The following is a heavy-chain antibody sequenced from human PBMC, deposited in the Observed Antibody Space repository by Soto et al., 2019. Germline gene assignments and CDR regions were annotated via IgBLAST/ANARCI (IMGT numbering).Heavy chain of an antibody. CDR3: ARGPITQTSFIDH. CDR1: GFTFSSYS. J-gene: IGHJ4*02. CDR2: ISYDGSSQ. Sequence: GGSLRLSCAASGFTFSSYSMNWVRQAPGKGLEWVTVISYDGSSQSYADSVKGRFTISRDNSKDTLYLQMHSLRSEDTAVYYCARGPITQTSFIDHWGQGTLVTVSS. D-gene: IGHD1-20*01. V-gene: IGHV3-30*03.